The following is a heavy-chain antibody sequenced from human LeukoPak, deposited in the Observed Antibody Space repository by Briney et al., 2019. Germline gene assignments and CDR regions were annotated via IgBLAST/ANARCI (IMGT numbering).Heavy chain of an antibody. CDR2: INHSGST. CDR3: ARPRNRYNWNPQGFDY. D-gene: IGHD1-20*01. Sequence: YPAETLSLTCAVYGGSFSGYYWSWIRQPPRKGLEWIGEINHSGSTNYNPSLKSRVTISVDTSKNQFSLKLSSVTAADTAVYYCARPRNRYNWNPQGFDYWGQGTLVTVSS. CDR1: GGSFSGYY. J-gene: IGHJ4*02. V-gene: IGHV4-34*01.